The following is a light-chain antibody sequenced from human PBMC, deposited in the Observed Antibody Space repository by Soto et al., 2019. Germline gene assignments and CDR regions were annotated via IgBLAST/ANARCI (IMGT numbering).Light chain of an antibody. CDR3: CSYAGSQIHYV. Sequence: QSVLTQPRSVSGSPGQSVTISCTGTSSDVGGYNHVSWYQQHPGKAPKLVIFDVTYRPSGVPDRFFGSKSGNTASLTISGLQPEDEADYYCCSYAGSQIHYVFGSGTKVTVL. V-gene: IGLV2-11*01. CDR1: SSDVGGYNH. J-gene: IGLJ1*01. CDR2: DVT.